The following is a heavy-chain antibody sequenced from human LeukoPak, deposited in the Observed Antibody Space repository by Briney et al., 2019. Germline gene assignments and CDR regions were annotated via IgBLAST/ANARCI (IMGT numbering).Heavy chain of an antibody. CDR3: ARKGRQIDAFDI. CDR2: INPNSGGT. Sequence: ASVKVSCRASGCTFTGYYMHWVRQAPGQGLEWMGWINPNSGGTNYAQKFQGWVTMTRDTSISTAYMELSRLRSDDTAVYYCARKGRQIDAFDIWGQGTMVTVSS. CDR1: GCTFTGYY. V-gene: IGHV1-2*04. J-gene: IGHJ3*02.